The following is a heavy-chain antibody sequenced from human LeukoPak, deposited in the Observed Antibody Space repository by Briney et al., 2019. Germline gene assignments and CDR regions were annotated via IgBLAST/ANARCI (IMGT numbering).Heavy chain of an antibody. CDR2: ISGSGGST. Sequence: GGSLRLSCAASGFTFSSYAMSWVRQAPGKGLEWVSAISGSGGSTYYADSVKGRFTISRDNSKNTLYLQMNSLRAEDTAVYYCAKEGVRYSSGWYYFDYWGQGTLVTVSS. CDR3: AKEGVRYSSGWYYFDY. D-gene: IGHD6-19*01. CDR1: GFTFSSYA. V-gene: IGHV3-23*01. J-gene: IGHJ4*02.